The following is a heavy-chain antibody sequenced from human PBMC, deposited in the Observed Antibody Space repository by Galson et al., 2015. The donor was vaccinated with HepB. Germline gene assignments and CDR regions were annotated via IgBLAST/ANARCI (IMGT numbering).Heavy chain of an antibody. CDR1: GFTFRSYA. Sequence: SLRLSCAASGFTFRSYAMHWVRQAPGKGLEYVSAISSNGGSTYYADSVKGRFTISRDNSKNTLYLQMSSLRAEDTAVYYCVTLRAYGTFDYWGQGTLVTVSS. CDR2: ISSNGGST. J-gene: IGHJ4*02. D-gene: IGHD2-21*01. CDR3: VTLRAYGTFDY. V-gene: IGHV3-64D*06.